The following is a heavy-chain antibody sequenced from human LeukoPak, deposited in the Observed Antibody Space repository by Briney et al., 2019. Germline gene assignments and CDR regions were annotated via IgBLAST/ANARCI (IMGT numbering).Heavy chain of an antibody. D-gene: IGHD2-15*01. V-gene: IGHV3-30*02. J-gene: IGHJ4*02. CDR1: GFTFRKYG. CDR3: AKQKSYIVPYYFDY. Sequence: GGSLRLSCSASGFTFRKYGMHWVRQAPGNRLEWVSFIQSDESNKYYADSVKGRFTISRDNSKNTLYLQMNSLRAEDTAVYYCAKQKSYIVPYYFDYWGQGTLVTVSS. CDR2: IQSDESNK.